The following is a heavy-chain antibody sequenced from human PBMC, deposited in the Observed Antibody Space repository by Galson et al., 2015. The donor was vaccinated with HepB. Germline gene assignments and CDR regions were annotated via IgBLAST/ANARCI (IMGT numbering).Heavy chain of an antibody. J-gene: IGHJ4*02. V-gene: IGHV5-10-1*01. D-gene: IGHD6-13*01. CDR1: GYTFTGYY. CDR3: ARIYSSSSYFDY. Sequence: KVSCKASGYTFTGYYMHWVRQAPGQGLEWMGRIDPSDSYTNYSPSFQGHVTISADKSISTAYLQWSSLKASDTAMYYCARIYSSSSYFDYWGQGTLVTVSS. CDR2: IDPSDSYT.